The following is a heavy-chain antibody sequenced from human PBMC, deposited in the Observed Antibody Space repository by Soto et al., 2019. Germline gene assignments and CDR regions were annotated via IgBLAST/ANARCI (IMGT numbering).Heavy chain of an antibody. Sequence: SQTLSPTCAISGVSVSGNTAVSIWFRQSPLRGLEWLGRTYYRSKWYNEYAVSVESRITINPDTSKHRFSLQLDSVTAEERAVDFFARNPQSSGWINAFDVWGQGTMVTLS. J-gene: IGHJ3*01. CDR2: TYYRSKWYN. CDR1: GVSVSGNTAV. D-gene: IGHD6-19*01. CDR3: ARNPQSSGWINAFDV. V-gene: IGHV6-1*01.